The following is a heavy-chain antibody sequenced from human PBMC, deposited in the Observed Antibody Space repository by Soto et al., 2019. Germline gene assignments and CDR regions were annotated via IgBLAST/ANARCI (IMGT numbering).Heavy chain of an antibody. J-gene: IGHJ4*02. CDR2: ISAYNGNT. D-gene: IGHD3-9*01. Sequence: ASVKLSWKASGYTFASYGISWVRQAPGQGLEWMGWISAYNGNTNYAQKLQGRVTMTTDTSTSTAYMELRSLRSDDTAVYYCARSKYYDILTGPMNLDYWGQGTLVTVSS. CDR3: ARSKYYDILTGPMNLDY. V-gene: IGHV1-18*01. CDR1: GYTFASYG.